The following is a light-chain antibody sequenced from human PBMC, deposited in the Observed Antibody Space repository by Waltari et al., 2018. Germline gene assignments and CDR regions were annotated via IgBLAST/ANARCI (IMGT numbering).Light chain of an antibody. CDR3: LQRTNWPPT. CDR2: NAI. V-gene: IGKV3-11*01. Sequence: EVVMTQSPATLSLSPGDRANLSCWASLSVSNSLSWYLQTPGQAPRLLIYNAITRATGIPARFSGSGSGTDFTLTIGSLEPEDAAVYFCLQRTNWPPTFGGGTTVEIK. CDR1: LSVSNS. J-gene: IGKJ4*01.